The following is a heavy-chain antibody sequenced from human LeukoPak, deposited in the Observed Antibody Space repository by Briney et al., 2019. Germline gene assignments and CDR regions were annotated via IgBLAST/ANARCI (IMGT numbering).Heavy chain of an antibody. J-gene: IGHJ4*02. CDR1: GGTFSSYA. D-gene: IGHD6-6*01. V-gene: IGHV1-69*04. CDR3: ARESSSSDLDY. Sequence: ASVKVSCKASGGTFSSYAITWVRQAPGQGLEWMGRIIPILGIANYAQKFQGRVTITADKSTSTAYMELSSLRFEDTAVYYCARESSSSDLDYWGQGTLVTVSS. CDR2: IIPILGIA.